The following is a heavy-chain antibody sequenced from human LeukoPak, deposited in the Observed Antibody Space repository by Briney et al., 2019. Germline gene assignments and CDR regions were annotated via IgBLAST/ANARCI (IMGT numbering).Heavy chain of an antibody. Sequence: TGGSLRLSCAASGFTFSSYAMSWVRQAPGKGLEWVSAISGSGGSTYYADSVKGRFTISRDNSKNTLYLQMNSLRAEDTAVYYCAKTHYSSSWYYYWGQGTLVTVSS. V-gene: IGHV3-23*01. D-gene: IGHD6-13*01. CDR3: AKTHYSSSWYYY. CDR1: GFTFSSYA. J-gene: IGHJ4*02. CDR2: ISGSGGST.